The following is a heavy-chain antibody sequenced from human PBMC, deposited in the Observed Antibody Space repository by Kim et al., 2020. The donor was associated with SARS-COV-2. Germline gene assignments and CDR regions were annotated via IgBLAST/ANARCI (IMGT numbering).Heavy chain of an antibody. V-gene: IGHV1-3*01. CDR1: GYTFTRDA. D-gene: IGHD4-17*01. CDR2: INGGNGNR. CDR3: GRVYGDAIDY. J-gene: IGHJ4*02. Sequence: ASVKVSCKASGYTFTRDALHWVRQAPGQRLEWMGWINGGNGNRKYSQNFQNRVTFTRDTSASTAYMELSSLTSEYTAVYYCGRVYGDAIDYWGQGTLVTV.